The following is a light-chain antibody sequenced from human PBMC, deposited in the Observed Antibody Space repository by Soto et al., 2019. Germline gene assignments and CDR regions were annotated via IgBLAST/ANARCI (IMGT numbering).Light chain of an antibody. CDR2: AAS. J-gene: IGKJ3*01. V-gene: IGKV1-39*01. CDR1: QDISNY. CDR3: LASHSLPSA. Sequence: DIQMTQSPFSLSASVGDTVTLTCRASQDISNYLNWLQQKPGKAPKLLIYAASTLQTGVPSGFSGSESGTDFTISISRLQPEDFTMYCWLASHSLPSAFGPGPRVEI.